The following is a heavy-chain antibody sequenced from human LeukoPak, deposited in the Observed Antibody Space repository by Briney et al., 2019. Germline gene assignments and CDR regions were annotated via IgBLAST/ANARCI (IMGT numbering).Heavy chain of an antibody. CDR3: AKVQHPVLWYFDY. J-gene: IGHJ4*02. Sequence: QAGGSLRLSCAASGFTFSSYAMSWVRQAPGKGLEWVSAISGSGGSTYYADSVKGRFTISRDNSKNTLYLQMNSLRAEDTAVYYCAKVQHPVLWYFDYWRQGTLVTVSS. D-gene: IGHD2-21*01. V-gene: IGHV3-23*01. CDR1: GFTFSSYA. CDR2: ISGSGGST.